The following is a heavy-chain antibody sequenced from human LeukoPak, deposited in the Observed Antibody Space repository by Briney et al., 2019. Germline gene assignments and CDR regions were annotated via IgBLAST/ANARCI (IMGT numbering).Heavy chain of an antibody. CDR2: IYYSGST. J-gene: IGHJ4*02. CDR3: ARRVSGSYRPGFDY. CDR1: GGSISSYN. V-gene: IGHV4-59*08. D-gene: IGHD3-16*02. Sequence: SETLSLTCTVSGGSISSYNWSWLRQPPGKGLEWIGYIYYSGSTNYNPSPKSRVTISVDTSKNQFSLKLSSVTAADTAVYYCARRVSGSYRPGFDYWGQGTLVTVSS.